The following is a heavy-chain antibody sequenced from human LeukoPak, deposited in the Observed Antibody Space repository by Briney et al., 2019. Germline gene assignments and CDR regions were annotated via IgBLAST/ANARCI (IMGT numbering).Heavy chain of an antibody. V-gene: IGHV3-21*01. CDR1: GLSFSRYS. Sequence: GSLRLSCVLSGLSFSRYSMSWVRQAPGGGRGWVSSISSSSSYIYYAGSVKGPFSISRDNAKNSLYLQMKSLRAEDTAVYYCARRAGAYSHPYDYWGQGTLVTVSS. D-gene: IGHD4/OR15-4a*01. J-gene: IGHJ4*02. CDR2: ISSSSSYI. CDR3: ARRAGAYSHPYDY.